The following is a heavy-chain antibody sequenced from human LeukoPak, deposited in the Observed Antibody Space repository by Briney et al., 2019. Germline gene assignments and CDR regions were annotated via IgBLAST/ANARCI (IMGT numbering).Heavy chain of an antibody. CDR3: AARRTWGEGGNEHAFDI. CDR2: IVVGSGNT. D-gene: IGHD4-23*01. J-gene: IGHJ3*02. CDR1: GFTFTRSA. V-gene: IGHV1-58*02. Sequence: ASVKVSCKASGFTFTRSAMQWVRQARGQRLEWIGWIVVGSGNTSYAQKFQERVTITRDMSTSTAYMELSSLRSEDTAVYYCAARRTWGEGGNEHAFDIWGQGTMVTVSS.